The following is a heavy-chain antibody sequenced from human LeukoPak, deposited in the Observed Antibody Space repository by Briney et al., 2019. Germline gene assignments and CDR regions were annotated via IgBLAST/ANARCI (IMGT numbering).Heavy chain of an antibody. J-gene: IGHJ5*02. D-gene: IGHD3-9*01. CDR3: ARVPYYDILTGYSGP. Sequence: ASVKVSCKASGYTFTSYGISWVRQAPGQGLEWMGWISAYNGNTNYAQKLQGRVTMTTDTSTSTAYMELRSLRSDDTAVYCCARVPYYDILTGYSGPWGQGTLVTVSS. CDR2: ISAYNGNT. V-gene: IGHV1-18*01. CDR1: GYTFTSYG.